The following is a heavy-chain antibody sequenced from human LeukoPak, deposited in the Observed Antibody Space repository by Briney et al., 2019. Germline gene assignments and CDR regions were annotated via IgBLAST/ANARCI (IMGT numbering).Heavy chain of an antibody. Sequence: ASVKVSCKASGYTFTSYGISWVRQAPGQGLEWMGWISAYNGNTNYAQKLQGRVTMTTDTSTSTAYMELRSLRSDDTAVYHCARAYGSGSFSRMDVWGKGTTVTVSS. CDR3: ARAYGSGSFSRMDV. D-gene: IGHD3-10*01. CDR1: GYTFTSYG. CDR2: ISAYNGNT. V-gene: IGHV1-18*04. J-gene: IGHJ6*04.